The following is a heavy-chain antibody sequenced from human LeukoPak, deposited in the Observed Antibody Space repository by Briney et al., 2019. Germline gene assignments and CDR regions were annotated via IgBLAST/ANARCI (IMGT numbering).Heavy chain of an antibody. V-gene: IGHV3-74*01. CDR2: INSDGSST. Sequence: HAGGPLRLFCAASGFTFSSYWMHWVRQSPGKGLVGVSRINSDGSSTSYADCVEGRYTISRDNAKNTLYLQMNSLRAEDTAVYYCARPSYYYDSSGYYPDYWGQGTLVTVSS. D-gene: IGHD3-22*01. CDR3: ARPSYYYDSSGYYPDY. J-gene: IGHJ4*02. CDR1: GFTFSSYW.